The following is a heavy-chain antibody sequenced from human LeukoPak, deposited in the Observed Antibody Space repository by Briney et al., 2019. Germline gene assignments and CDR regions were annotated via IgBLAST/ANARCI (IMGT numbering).Heavy chain of an antibody. CDR2: IYYSGST. V-gene: IGHV4-30-4*01. D-gene: IGHD3-22*01. J-gene: IGHJ4*02. Sequence: SQTLSLTCTVSGGSISSGDYYWSWIRQPPGKGLEWIGYIYYSGSTNYNPSLKSRVTISVDTSKNQFSLKLSSVTAADTAVYYCARLRTMITRGGFDYWGQGTLVTVSS. CDR1: GGSISSGDYY. CDR3: ARLRTMITRGGFDY.